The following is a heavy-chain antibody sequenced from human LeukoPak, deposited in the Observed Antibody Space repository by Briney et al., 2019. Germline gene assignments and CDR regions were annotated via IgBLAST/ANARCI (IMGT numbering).Heavy chain of an antibody. J-gene: IGHJ4*02. Sequence: GASVEVSCKTSGYTFTNYGISWVRQAPGQGLEWMGWISAYNGNANYAQKVQGRVTMTADTSTSTAYMELRSLRSDDTAVFYCARASAYCTSTSCHDYWGRGTLVTVSS. CDR1: GYTFTNYG. V-gene: IGHV1-18*01. CDR2: ISAYNGNA. D-gene: IGHD2-2*01. CDR3: ARASAYCTSTSCHDY.